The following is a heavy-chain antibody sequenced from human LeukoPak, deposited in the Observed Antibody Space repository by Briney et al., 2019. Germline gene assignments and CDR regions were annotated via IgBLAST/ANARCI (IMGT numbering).Heavy chain of an antibody. V-gene: IGHV3-30-3*01. J-gene: IGHJ3*02. CDR3: ARVRRTVAGTLDDAFDI. D-gene: IGHD6-19*01. Sequence: PGRSLRLSCAASGFTFSSYAMHWVRQAPGKGLEWVAVISYDGSNKYYADSVKGRFTISRDNSKNTLYLQMNSLRAEDTAVYYCARVRRTVAGTLDDAFDIWGQGTMVTVSS. CDR1: GFTFSSYA. CDR2: ISYDGSNK.